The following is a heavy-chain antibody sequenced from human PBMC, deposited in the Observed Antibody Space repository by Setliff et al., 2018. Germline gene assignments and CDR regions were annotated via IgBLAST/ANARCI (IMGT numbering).Heavy chain of an antibody. J-gene: IGHJ3*02. V-gene: IGHV3-30*02. CDR2: VRFDGSYK. Sequence: GESLKISCAASGFVFGTYGMHWVRQAPGKGLDWVASVRFDGSYKVYADSVEGRFTVSRDNAKNSLYLEMNSLRADDTAVYYCARGGGGHIVVATFDFDIWGQGTKVTVSS. CDR1: GFVFGTYG. D-gene: IGHD2-21*01. CDR3: ARGGGGHIVVATFDFDI.